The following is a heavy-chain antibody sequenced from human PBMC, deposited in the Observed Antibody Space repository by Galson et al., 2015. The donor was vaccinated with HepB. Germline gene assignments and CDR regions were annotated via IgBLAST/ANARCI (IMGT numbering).Heavy chain of an antibody. V-gene: IGHV4-61*01. J-gene: IGHJ4*02. CDR3: ARGSDAYKAAY. CDR1: GDSGRSQYYY. Sequence: ETLSLTCTDSGDSGRSQYYYWNWIRQSPGKGLERIGYFLDSGSGSTYYNPSLRGRVTMAKGTSSQQFSLKLTSVTSADTAVYYCARGSDAYKAAYWGQGTLVIVSS. CDR2: FLDSGSGST. D-gene: IGHD2-15*01.